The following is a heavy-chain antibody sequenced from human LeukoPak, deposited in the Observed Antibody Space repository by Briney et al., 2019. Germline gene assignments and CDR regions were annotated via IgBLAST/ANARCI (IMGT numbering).Heavy chain of an antibody. CDR3: ARGYSNYVYYYCGMDV. Sequence: GGSLRLSCAASGFTVSSNYMSWVRQAPGKGLEWVSVIYSGGSTYYADSVKGRFTISRDNSKNTLYLQMNSLRAEDTAVYYCARGYSNYVYYYCGMDVWGQGTTVTVSS. CDR2: IYSGGST. D-gene: IGHD4-4*01. CDR1: GFTVSSNY. V-gene: IGHV3-66*01. J-gene: IGHJ6*02.